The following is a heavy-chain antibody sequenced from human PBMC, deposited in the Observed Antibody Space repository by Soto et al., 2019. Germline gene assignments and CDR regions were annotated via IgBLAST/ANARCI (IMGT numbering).Heavy chain of an antibody. CDR2: ICGSGGST. V-gene: IGHV3-23*01. J-gene: IGHJ4*02. CDR3: TKEKYCYDRSGYHPH. D-gene: IGHD3-22*01. Sequence: WESLRLACTASGFTVSSWAMIWVRQAPGKGLEWVSAICGSGGSTYYADSVKGRFTTSRDNYKNTLYLKINIQRAEDTAVYYCTKEKYCYDRSGYHPHWGQGTLVTVPS. CDR1: GFTVSSWA.